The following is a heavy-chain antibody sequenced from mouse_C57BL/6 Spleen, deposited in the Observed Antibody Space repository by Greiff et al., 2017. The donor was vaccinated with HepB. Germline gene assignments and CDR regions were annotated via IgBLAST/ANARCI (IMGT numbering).Heavy chain of an antibody. Sequence: VQLQESGPELVKPGASVKISCKASGYAFSSSWMNWVKQRPGKGLEWIGRIYPGDGDTNYNGKFKGKATLTADKSSSTAYMQLSSLTSEDSAVYFCARGLTGHAMDYWGQGTSVTVSS. CDR2: IYPGDGDT. CDR3: ARGLTGHAMDY. CDR1: GYAFSSSW. D-gene: IGHD4-1*01. J-gene: IGHJ4*01. V-gene: IGHV1-82*01.